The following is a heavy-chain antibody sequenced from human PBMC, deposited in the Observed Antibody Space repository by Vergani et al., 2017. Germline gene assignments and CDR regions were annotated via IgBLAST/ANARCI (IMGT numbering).Heavy chain of an antibody. D-gene: IGHD3-10*01. CDR2: IRRRSEHYAT. Sequence: EVHLLESGGGWAQPGGSLRLSCAASGFVFSESPIHWVRQVPGKGLEWLGHIRRRSEHYATAYGPSLIGRATISRDDSTNTAYLQLSSLGTDDTAIYFCSAQTQSCHDYWGQGTLVAVSS. J-gene: IGHJ4*02. CDR3: SAQTQSCHDY. CDR1: GFVFSESP. V-gene: IGHV3-73*01.